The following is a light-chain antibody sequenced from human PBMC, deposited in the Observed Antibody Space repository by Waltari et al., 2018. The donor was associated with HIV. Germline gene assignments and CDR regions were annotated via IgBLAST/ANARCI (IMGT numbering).Light chain of an antibody. CDR3: QSYDSSLSGDVI. V-gene: IGLV1-40*01. CDR2: GNN. CDR1: SSNIGAGYD. Sequence: QSVLPQPPSVSGAPGQRVTISCTGSSSNIGAGYDVHWYQQLPGTAPKLLIYGNNNRPSGVPDRFSGSKSGTSASLAITGLRAADEADYYCQSYDSSLSGDVIFGGGTTLTVL. J-gene: IGLJ2*01.